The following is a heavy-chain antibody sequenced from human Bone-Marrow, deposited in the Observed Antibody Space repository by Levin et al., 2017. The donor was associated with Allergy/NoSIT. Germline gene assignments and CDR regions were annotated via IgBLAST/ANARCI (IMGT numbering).Heavy chain of an antibody. CDR2: ISGSGGST. D-gene: IGHD6-19*01. V-gene: IGHV3-23*01. CDR3: AKLTGLAVAGTRGFDY. J-gene: IGHJ4*02. CDR1: GFTFSSYA. Sequence: GGSLRLSCAASGFTFSSYAMTWVRQAPGKGLEWVSAISGSGGSTYYADSVKGRFTISRDNSKNMLYLQMNSLRAEDTAIYYCAKLTGLAVAGTRGFDYWGQGTLVPVSS.